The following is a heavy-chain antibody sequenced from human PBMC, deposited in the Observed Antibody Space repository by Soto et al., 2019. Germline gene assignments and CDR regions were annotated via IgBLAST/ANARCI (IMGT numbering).Heavy chain of an antibody. V-gene: IGHV1-2*04. J-gene: IGHJ6*02. CDR1: GYSFTDYH. D-gene: IGHD2-8*01. CDR2: INPKSGGT. CDR3: ARGDSTDCSNGVCSFFYNHDMDV. Sequence: ASVKFSCKAAGYSFTDYHIHWVRQAPGQGLGWLGRINPKSGGTSTAQKFQGWVTMTTDTSISTASMELTRLTSDDTAIYYCARGDSTDCSNGVCSFFYNHDMDVWG.